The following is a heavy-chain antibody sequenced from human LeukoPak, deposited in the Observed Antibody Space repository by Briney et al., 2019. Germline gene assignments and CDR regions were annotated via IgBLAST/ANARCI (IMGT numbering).Heavy chain of an antibody. CDR3: AHTQYYYDSGGVDDGFDI. Sequence: SGPTLVNPTQTLTLTCTLSGLSLSTSGVGVGWIRQPPGKALEWLALIYWNDEKRYSPSLKSRLTITTDTSKIQVVLAMTNVDPVDTATYYCAHTQYYYDSGGVDDGFDIWGQGTMVTVSS. CDR2: IYWNDEK. CDR1: GLSLSTSGVG. J-gene: IGHJ3*02. D-gene: IGHD3-22*01. V-gene: IGHV2-5*01.